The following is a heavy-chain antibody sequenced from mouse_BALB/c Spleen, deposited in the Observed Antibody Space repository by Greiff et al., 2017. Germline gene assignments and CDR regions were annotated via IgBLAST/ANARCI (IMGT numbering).Heavy chain of an antibody. D-gene: IGHD6-2*01. CDR3: ARDLSLAY. V-gene: IGHV3-6*02. J-gene: IGHJ3*01. CDR1: GYSITSGYY. Sequence: ESGPGLVKPSQSLSLTCSVTGYSITSGYYWNWIRQFPGNKLEWMGYISYDGSNNYNPSLKNRISITRDTSKNQFFLKLNSVTTEDTATYYCARDLSLAYWGQGTLVTVSA. CDR2: ISYDGSN.